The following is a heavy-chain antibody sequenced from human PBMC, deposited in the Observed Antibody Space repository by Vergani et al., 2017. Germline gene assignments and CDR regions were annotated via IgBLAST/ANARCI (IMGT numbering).Heavy chain of an antibody. Sequence: QVQLQESGPGLVKPSETLSLTCTVSGGSISSYYWSWIRQPPGKGLEWIGYIYYSGSTNYNPSLKSRVTISVDTSKNQFSLKLSSVTAADTAVYYCARRDIAAAGTVGIESWFDPWGQGTLVTVSS. CDR3: ARRDIAAAGTVGIESWFDP. V-gene: IGHV4-59*01. J-gene: IGHJ5*02. CDR2: IYYSGST. D-gene: IGHD6-13*01. CDR1: GGSISSYY.